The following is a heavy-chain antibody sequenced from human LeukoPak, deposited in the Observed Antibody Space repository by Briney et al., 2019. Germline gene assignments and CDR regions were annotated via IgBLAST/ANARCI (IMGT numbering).Heavy chain of an antibody. Sequence: SETLSLTCTVSGGSISSYYWSWIRQPPGKGLEWIGYIYYSGSTNYNPSLKSRVTISVDTSKNQFSLKLSSATAADTAVYYCARVTRSGSYYYYYGMDVWGQGTTVTVSS. D-gene: IGHD1-26*01. CDR1: GGSISSYY. V-gene: IGHV4-59*01. CDR3: ARVTRSGSYYYYYGMDV. CDR2: IYYSGST. J-gene: IGHJ6*02.